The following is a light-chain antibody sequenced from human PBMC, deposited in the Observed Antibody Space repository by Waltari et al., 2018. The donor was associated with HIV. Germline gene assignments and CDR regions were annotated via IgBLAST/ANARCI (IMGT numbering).Light chain of an antibody. J-gene: IGLJ2*01. CDR1: TSNMGINY. CDR3: GTWDSSLSAVV. Sequence: QSVLTQPPSVSAAPGQKVTISCSGRTSNMGINYVSWYQQLPGTAPKLLISDNNKRPSGIPDRFSGSKSGTSATLGITGLQTGDEADYYCGTWDSSLSAVVFGGGTKLTVL. V-gene: IGLV1-51*01. CDR2: DNN.